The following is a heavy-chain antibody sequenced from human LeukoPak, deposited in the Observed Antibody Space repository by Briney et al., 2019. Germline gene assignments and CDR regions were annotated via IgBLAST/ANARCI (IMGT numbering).Heavy chain of an antibody. J-gene: IGHJ6*03. CDR1: GFTFDDYA. D-gene: IGHD6-13*01. CDR2: ISWNSGSI. Sequence: GGSLRLSCAASGFTFDDYAMHWVRQAPGKGLEWVSGISWNSGSIGYADSVKGRFTISRDNAKNSLYLQMNSLRAEDTAVYYCARDRRYSSSWSSYYYYMDVWAKGPRSPSP. V-gene: IGHV3-9*01. CDR3: ARDRRYSSSWSSYYYYMDV.